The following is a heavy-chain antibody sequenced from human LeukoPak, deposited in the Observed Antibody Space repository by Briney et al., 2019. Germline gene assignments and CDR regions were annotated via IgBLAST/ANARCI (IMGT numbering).Heavy chain of an antibody. CDR1: GFSFSTYA. Sequence: PGGSLRLSCAASGFSFSTYAMTWVRQAPGKGLEWVSALSASGGSTNYADSVQGRFTISRDNAKNSLYLQMNSLSAEDTAVYYCASRNLGYCSSTSCYFDYWGQGTLVTVSS. D-gene: IGHD2-2*01. CDR3: ASRNLGYCSSTSCYFDY. V-gene: IGHV3-23*01. CDR2: LSASGGST. J-gene: IGHJ4*02.